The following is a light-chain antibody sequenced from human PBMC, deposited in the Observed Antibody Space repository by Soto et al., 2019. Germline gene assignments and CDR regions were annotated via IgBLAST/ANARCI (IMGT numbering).Light chain of an antibody. J-gene: IGLJ2*01. CDR2: YDS. Sequence: SYELTQPPSVSVAPGKTATITCGGNSIGSKSVHWYQQMPGQAPVLVISYDSDRPSGIPERFSGSNSGNTATLTISRVEPGDEADYYCQVWETSSGHQAIFGAGTKFTVL. CDR3: QVWETSSGHQAI. V-gene: IGLV3-21*01. CDR1: SIGSKS.